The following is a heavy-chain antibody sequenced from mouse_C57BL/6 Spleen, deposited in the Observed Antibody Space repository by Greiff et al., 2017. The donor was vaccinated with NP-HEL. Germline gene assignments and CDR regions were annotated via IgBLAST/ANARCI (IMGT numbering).Heavy chain of an antibody. J-gene: IGHJ3*01. CDR1: GFTFSSYA. Sequence: EVMLVESGGGLVKPGGSLKLSCAASGFTFSSYAMSWVRQTPEKRLEWVATISDGGSYTYYPDNVKGRFPISRDNAKNHLYLQMSHLKSEDTALYYCAMLYDYDDGAQCAYWGQGTLVTVSA. D-gene: IGHD2-4*01. V-gene: IGHV5-4*03. CDR3: AMLYDYDDGAQCAY. CDR2: ISDGGSYT.